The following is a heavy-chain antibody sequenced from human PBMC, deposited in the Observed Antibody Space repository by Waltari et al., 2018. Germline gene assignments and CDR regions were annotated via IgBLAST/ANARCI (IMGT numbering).Heavy chain of an antibody. D-gene: IGHD3-10*01. V-gene: IGHV3-23*04. Sequence: EVQLVESGGGLVQPGASLRLSCAASGFTFTNYAMGLVRQAPGKGREWVSSISGRGSRGVNIFYADSVMGRFTSSRDNSKNTLYLQMNSLRAEDTAVYYCTKDQVTFLQGIIIGAEYYYMDVWGKGTTVTVS. CDR2: ISGRGSRGVNI. CDR3: TKDQVTFLQGIIIGAEYYYMDV. CDR1: GFTFTNYA. J-gene: IGHJ6*03.